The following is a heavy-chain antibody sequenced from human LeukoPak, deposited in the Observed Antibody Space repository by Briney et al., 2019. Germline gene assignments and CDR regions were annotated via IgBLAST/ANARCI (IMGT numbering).Heavy chain of an antibody. J-gene: IGHJ6*03. Sequence: SETLSLTCTVSGGSISSSSYYWGWIRQPPGKGLEWIGSIYYSGSTYYNPSLKSRVTISVDTSKNQFSLKLSSVTAADTAVYYCAKLVSSIAALARYYYYMDVWGKGTTLTVSS. CDR2: IYYSGST. CDR1: GGSISSSSYY. D-gene: IGHD6-6*01. CDR3: AKLVSSIAALARYYYYMDV. V-gene: IGHV4-39*01.